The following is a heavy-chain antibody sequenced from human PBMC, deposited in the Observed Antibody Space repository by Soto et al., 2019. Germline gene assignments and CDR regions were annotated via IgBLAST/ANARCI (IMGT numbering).Heavy chain of an antibody. CDR3: ATLYY. CDR2: ISYDGSNK. V-gene: IGHV3-30*03. CDR1: GFTFSSYG. J-gene: IGHJ4*02. Sequence: QVQLVESGGGVVQPGRSLRLSCAASGFTFSSYGMHWVRQAPGKGLEWVAVISYDGSNKYYADSVKCRFTISRDNSKNTLYLQMNSLRAEDTAVYYCATLYYWGQGTLVTVSS. D-gene: IGHD3-16*01.